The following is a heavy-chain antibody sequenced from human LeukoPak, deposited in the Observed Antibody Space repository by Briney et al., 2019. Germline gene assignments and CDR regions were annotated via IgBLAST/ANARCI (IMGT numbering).Heavy chain of an antibody. CDR2: INPGDGTT. V-gene: IGHV1-46*01. D-gene: IGHD2-15*01. Sequence: GASVKVSCKTSGYTFTNYYIHWVRQAPGQGLEWMGIINPGDGTTSYAQKFQGRVTMTRDTSTSTVYMELSSLRSDDTDTAVYYCARHDLPGRSPFDYWGQATLVTVSS. J-gene: IGHJ4*02. CDR1: GYTFTNYY. CDR3: ARHDLPGRSPFDY.